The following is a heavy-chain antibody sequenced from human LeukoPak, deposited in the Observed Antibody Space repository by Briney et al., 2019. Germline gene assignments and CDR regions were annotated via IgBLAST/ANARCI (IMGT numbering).Heavy chain of an antibody. CDR2: INPNSGGT. V-gene: IGHV1-2*02. J-gene: IGHJ4*02. CDR3: ARARVTIFGVVTRPRWYFDY. CDR1: GYTFTGYY. Sequence: GASVKVSCKASGYTFTGYYMHWVRQAPGQGLEWMGWINPNSGGTNYAQKFQGRVTMTRDTSISTAYMELSRLRSDDTAVYYCARARVTIFGVVTRPRWYFDYWGQGTLVTVSS. D-gene: IGHD3-3*01.